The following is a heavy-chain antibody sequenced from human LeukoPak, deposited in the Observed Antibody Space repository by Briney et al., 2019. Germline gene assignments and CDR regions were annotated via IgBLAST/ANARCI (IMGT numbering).Heavy chain of an antibody. Sequence: PSETLSLTCTVSGGSISNYFWNWIRQPPGKGLEWIGSIYHSGSTYYNPSLKSRVTISVDTSKNQFSLKLSSVSAEDTALYYCARERLGGSYYRPVEYWGQGTLVTVSS. CDR3: ARERLGGSYYRPVEY. CDR2: IYHSGST. V-gene: IGHV4-38-2*02. D-gene: IGHD1-26*01. J-gene: IGHJ4*02. CDR1: GGSISNYF.